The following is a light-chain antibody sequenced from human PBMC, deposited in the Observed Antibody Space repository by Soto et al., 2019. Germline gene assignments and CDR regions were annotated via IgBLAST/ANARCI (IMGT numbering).Light chain of an antibody. CDR1: NSNIGLNY. V-gene: IGLV1-47*01. Sequence: QSVLTQPPSASGTPGQRVTISCSGSNSNIGLNYVFWYQQFPGMAPKLLIYRNDQRPSGVPDRISGSKAGNSASLAISGLRSDDEAEYFCAVWDDGLSGWVFGGGTQLTVL. CDR3: AVWDDGLSGWV. CDR2: RND. J-gene: IGLJ3*02.